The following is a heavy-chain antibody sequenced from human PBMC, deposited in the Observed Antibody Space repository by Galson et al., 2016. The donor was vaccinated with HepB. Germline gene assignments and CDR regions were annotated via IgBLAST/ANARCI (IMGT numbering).Heavy chain of an antibody. CDR1: GYTLIELS. CDR3: AASPVGTRPNFDY. J-gene: IGHJ4*02. CDR2: FDPEDDET. D-gene: IGHD1-26*01. V-gene: IGHV1-24*01. Sequence: PVKVSCKVFGYTLIELSMHWLRQAPGKGLEWMGGFDPEDDETVYAQKFKGRVTMTEDTFIDTAYMELSSLRSEDTAVYYCAASPVGTRPNFDYWGQGTLVTVSS.